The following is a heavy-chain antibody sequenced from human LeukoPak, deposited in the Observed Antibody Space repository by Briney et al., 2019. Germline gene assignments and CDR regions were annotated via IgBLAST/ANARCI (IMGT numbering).Heavy chain of an antibody. D-gene: IGHD6-13*01. V-gene: IGHV3-13*01. CDR2: IGARGDT. J-gene: IGHJ5*02. CDR3: ARQQLAGWFDP. Sequence: PGGSLRLSCAASGFTFSIYDMHWVRQVTGKGLEWVSGIGARGDTYYADSVKGRFTISRDNSKNTLYLQMNSLRAEDTAVYYCARQQLAGWFDPWGQGTLVTVSS. CDR1: GFTFSIYD.